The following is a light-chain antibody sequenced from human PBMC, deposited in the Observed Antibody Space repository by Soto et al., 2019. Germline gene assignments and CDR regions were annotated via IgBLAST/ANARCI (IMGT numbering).Light chain of an antibody. Sequence: EIVMTQSPATLSVSPGERATLYCRASQSVSSNLAWYQQKPGQAPRLLIYGASTRATGIPARFSGSGCGTEFTLTISSLQSEDFADYYCQQYNNWPLTFGQGTKVDIK. V-gene: IGKV3-15*01. CDR3: QQYNNWPLT. J-gene: IGKJ1*01. CDR2: GAS. CDR1: QSVSSN.